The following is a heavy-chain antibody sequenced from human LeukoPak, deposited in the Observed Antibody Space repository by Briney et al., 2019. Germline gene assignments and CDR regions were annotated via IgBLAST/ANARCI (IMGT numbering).Heavy chain of an antibody. J-gene: IGHJ6*03. CDR1: GFTFSSYS. V-gene: IGHV3-21*01. Sequence: PGGSLRLSCAASGFTFSSYSMNWVRQAPGKGLEWVSSISSSSSYIYYADSVKGRFTISRDSAKNSLYLQMNSLRAEDTAVYYCARDATMVPLYYYYYMDVWGKGTTVTVSS. CDR2: ISSSSSYI. D-gene: IGHD3-10*01. CDR3: ARDATMVPLYYYYYMDV.